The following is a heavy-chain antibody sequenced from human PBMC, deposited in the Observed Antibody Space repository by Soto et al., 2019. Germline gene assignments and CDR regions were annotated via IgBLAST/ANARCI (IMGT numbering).Heavy chain of an antibody. CDR1: GFTVSSNY. Sequence: PGGSLRLSCAASGFTVSSNYMSWVRQAPGKGLEWVSVIYSGGSTYYADSVKGRFTISRDNSKNTLYLQMNSLRAEDTAVYYCASRGSDYHYYMAVWGKGTTVTVSS. D-gene: IGHD5-12*01. J-gene: IGHJ6*03. CDR3: ASRGSDYHYYMAV. CDR2: IYSGGST. V-gene: IGHV3-66*01.